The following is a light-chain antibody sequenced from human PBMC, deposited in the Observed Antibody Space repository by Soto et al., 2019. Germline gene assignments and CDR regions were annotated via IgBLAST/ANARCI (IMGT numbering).Light chain of an antibody. J-gene: IGKJ1*01. Sequence: EIVLTQSPGTLSLSPGERATLSCRASQSVSSAYLAWYQHKPGQPPTLLIYAASSRVTGIPDRFSGSGSGTDFTLTISRLEPEDFSVYYCQPYGSSSTWTFGQGTKVELK. CDR2: AAS. CDR3: QPYGSSSTWT. V-gene: IGKV3-20*01. CDR1: QSVSSAY.